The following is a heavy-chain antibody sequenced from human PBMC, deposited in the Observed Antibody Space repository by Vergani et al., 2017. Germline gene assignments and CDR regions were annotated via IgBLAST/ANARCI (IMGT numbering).Heavy chain of an antibody. CDR3: ARLKGELYCDWLPIDY. CDR2: IWYDGSNK. D-gene: IGHD3-9*01. CDR1: GFTFSSYG. V-gene: IGHV3-33*01. Sequence: QVQLVQSGGGVVQPGRSLRLSCAASGFTFSSYGMHWVRQAPGKGLEWVAVIWYDGSNKYYADSVKGRFTISRDNSKNTLYLQMNSLRAEDTAVYYCARLKGELYCDWLPIDYWGQGTLVTVSS. J-gene: IGHJ4*02.